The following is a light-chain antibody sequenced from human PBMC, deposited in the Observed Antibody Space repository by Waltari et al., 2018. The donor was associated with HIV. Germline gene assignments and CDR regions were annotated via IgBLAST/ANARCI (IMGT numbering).Light chain of an antibody. CDR3: QVWHSQSDHVL. Sequence: SYVLTQPPSVSLAPGQTARTTCGGDTIQSKSVHWYQQKPGQAPVLVVQDDSDRPSGIPERFSGSNSGNTATLTISRVEAGDEADYYCQVWHSQSDHVLFGGGTKLTVL. V-gene: IGLV3-21*02. CDR1: TIQSKS. CDR2: DDS. J-gene: IGLJ2*01.